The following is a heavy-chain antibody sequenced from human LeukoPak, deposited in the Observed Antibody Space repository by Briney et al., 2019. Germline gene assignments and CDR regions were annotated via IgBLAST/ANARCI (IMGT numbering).Heavy chain of an antibody. CDR2: ISWNSGNI. V-gene: IGHV3-9*01. J-gene: IGHJ5*01. D-gene: IGHD6-19*01. CDR3: AKVDGYNSGWYDS. Sequence: AGGSLRLSCAASGFTFDDYGMHWVRQPPGKGLEWVSGISWNSGNIGYADSVKGRFTISRDNAKNSLYLQMNSLRAEDTALYYCAKVDGYNSGWYDSWGQGTLVTVSS. CDR1: GFTFDDYG.